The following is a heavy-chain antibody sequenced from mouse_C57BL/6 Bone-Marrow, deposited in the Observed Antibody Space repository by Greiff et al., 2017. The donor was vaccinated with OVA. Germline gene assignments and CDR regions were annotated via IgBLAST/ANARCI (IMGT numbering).Heavy chain of an antibody. D-gene: IGHD2-4*01. V-gene: IGHV5-4*03. Sequence: EVKLVESGGGLVKPGGSLKLSCAASGFTFSSYAMSWVRQTPEKRLEWVATISDGGSYTYYPDNVKGRFTISRDNAKNNLYLQMSHLKSEDTAMYYCARVYYDYRYYFDYWGQGTTLTVSS. CDR1: GFTFSSYA. CDR3: ARVYYDYRYYFDY. J-gene: IGHJ2*01. CDR2: ISDGGSYT.